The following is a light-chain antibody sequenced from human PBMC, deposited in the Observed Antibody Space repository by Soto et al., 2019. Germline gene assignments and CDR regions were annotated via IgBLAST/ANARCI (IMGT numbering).Light chain of an antibody. CDR1: QSINIY. V-gene: IGKV1-39*01. CDR2: GAS. CDR3: QQSYRSPYT. Sequence: IQMTQSPSSLSASVGDSVTVTCRASQSINIYLNWYQPKPGKAPTLLIYGASSLQSGVPSRFTGGGSRTDFTLPISILQPEDFATYYCQQSYRSPYTFCQGTKLEIK. J-gene: IGKJ2*01.